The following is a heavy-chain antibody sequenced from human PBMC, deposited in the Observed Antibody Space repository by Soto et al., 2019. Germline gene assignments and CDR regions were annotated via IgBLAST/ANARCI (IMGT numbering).Heavy chain of an antibody. CDR3: ARDGSGWYEDYYYGMDF. CDR2: ISYDGSNK. V-gene: IGHV3-30-3*01. Sequence: ESGGGVVQPGRSLRLSCAASGFTFSSYAMHWVRQAPGKGLEWVAVISYDGSNKYYAASVKGRFTISRDNSKNTLYLQMNSLRAEDTAVYYCARDGSGWYEDYYYGMDFWGQGTTVTVSS. D-gene: IGHD6-19*01. J-gene: IGHJ6*02. CDR1: GFTFSSYA.